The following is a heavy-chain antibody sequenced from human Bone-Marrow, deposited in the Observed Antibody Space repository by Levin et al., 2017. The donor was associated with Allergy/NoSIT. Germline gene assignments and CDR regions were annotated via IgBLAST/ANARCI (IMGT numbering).Heavy chain of an antibody. J-gene: IGHJ6*02. CDR1: GGSISSYY. V-gene: IGHV4-4*07. CDR3: ARSTSYSSGWSGGHYGMDV. CDR2: IYTSGST. Sequence: SQTLSLTCTVSGGSISSYYWSWIRQPAGKGLEWIGRIYTSGSTNYNPSLKSRVTMSVDTSKNQFSLKLSSVTAADTAVYYCARSTSYSSGWSGGHYGMDVWGQGTTVTVSS. D-gene: IGHD6-19*01.